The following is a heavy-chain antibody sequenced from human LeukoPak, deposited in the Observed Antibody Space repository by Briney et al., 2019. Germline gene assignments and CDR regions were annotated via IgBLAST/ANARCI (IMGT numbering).Heavy chain of an antibody. D-gene: IGHD1-26*01. CDR1: GFTFRSYA. CDR3: AKASVAGATHYFDH. J-gene: IGHJ4*02. V-gene: IGHV3-23*01. Sequence: PGGSLRLSCAASGFTFRSYAMSWVRQAPGKGLEWVAVIRGNGGGTYYADSVKGRFTISRDNSKNSLYLQMNSLRAEDTAVYYCAKASVAGATHYFDHWGQGTLVAVSS. CDR2: IRGNGGGT.